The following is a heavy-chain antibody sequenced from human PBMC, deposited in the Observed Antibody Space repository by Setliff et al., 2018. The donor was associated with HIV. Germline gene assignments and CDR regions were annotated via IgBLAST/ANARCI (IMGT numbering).Heavy chain of an antibody. J-gene: IGHJ6*03. V-gene: IGHV1-46*01. CDR3: ARGGHYSGSYLPRDYYMDV. CDR2: INPSGGTT. CDR1: GYTFTNFY. D-gene: IGHD1-26*01. Sequence: ASVKVSCKASGYTFTNFYIHWVRQAPGQGLKWLGMINPSGGTTTYAQKFQGRVTMTSDTSTSTVYMDLSSLGSEDTAVYYCARGGHYSGSYLPRDYYMDVWGKGTTVTAP.